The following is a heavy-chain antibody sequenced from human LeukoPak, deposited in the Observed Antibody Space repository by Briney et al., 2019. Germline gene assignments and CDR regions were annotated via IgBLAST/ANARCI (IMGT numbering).Heavy chain of an antibody. D-gene: IGHD3-10*01. Sequence: GGSLRLSCAASGFTFSDYYMSWIRQAPGKGLEWVSYISSSGSTIYYADSVKGRFTISRDNAKNSLYLQMNSPRAEDTAVYYCARDHAYYYGSGEFDYWGQGTLVTVSS. J-gene: IGHJ4*02. CDR1: GFTFSDYY. CDR3: ARDHAYYYGSGEFDY. V-gene: IGHV3-11*01. CDR2: ISSSGSTI.